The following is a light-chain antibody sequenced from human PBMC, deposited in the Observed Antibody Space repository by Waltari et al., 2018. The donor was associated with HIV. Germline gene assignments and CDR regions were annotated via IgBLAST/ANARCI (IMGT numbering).Light chain of an antibody. CDR3: QVWDESTDYVMV. V-gene: IGLV3-21*02. CDR2: DDR. CDR1: SIGSKS. Sequence: SYVLSQPPSVSVAPGQTATIPCGGDSIGSKSVQWYQQRPGQAPLLVLYDDRDRPSGIPERFAGSNSGNMATLTITGVAVVDEADYYCQVWDESTDYVMVFGGGTKLTVL. J-gene: IGLJ3*02.